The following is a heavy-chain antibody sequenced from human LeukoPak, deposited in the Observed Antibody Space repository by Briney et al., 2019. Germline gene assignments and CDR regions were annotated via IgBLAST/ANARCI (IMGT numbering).Heavy chain of an antibody. D-gene: IGHD3-22*01. J-gene: IGHJ4*02. CDR1: GFTVSSNY. CDR2: ISGSGGST. V-gene: IGHV3-23*01. Sequence: GGSLRLSCAASGFTVSSNYMSWVRQAPGKGLEWVSAISGSGGSTYYADSVKGRFTISRDNSKNTLYLQMNSLRAEDTAVYYCAKSLIGYYYDFDYWGQGTLVTVSS. CDR3: AKSLIGYYYDFDY.